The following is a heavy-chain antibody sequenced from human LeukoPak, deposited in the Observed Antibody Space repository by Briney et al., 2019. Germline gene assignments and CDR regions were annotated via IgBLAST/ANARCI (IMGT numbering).Heavy chain of an antibody. V-gene: IGHV3-23*01. CDR2: ISGSGVTT. D-gene: IGHD1-26*01. CDR1: GFTFSSYA. CDR3: VKKVVVGATSPYSDFQD. Sequence: GESLRLSCIASGFTFSSYAMGWVRQAPGKGLDWVSAISGSGVTTHYAGSVQGRFSISRDNSKNTLYLQMNSLRVEDTALYYCVKKVVVGATSPYSDFQDWGQGTLVTVSS. J-gene: IGHJ1*01.